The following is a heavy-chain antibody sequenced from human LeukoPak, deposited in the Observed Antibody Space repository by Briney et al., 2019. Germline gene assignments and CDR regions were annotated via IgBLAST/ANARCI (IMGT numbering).Heavy chain of an antibody. CDR1: GFTFSSYE. CDR3: AREDYDFWRGWFDP. J-gene: IGHJ5*02. Sequence: PGGSLRLSCAASGFTFSSYEMNWVRQAPGKGLEWVSYISSSGSTIYYADSVKGRFTISRDNAKNSLYLQMNSLRAEDTAVYYCAREDYDFWRGWFDPWGQGTLVTVCS. V-gene: IGHV3-48*03. D-gene: IGHD3-3*01. CDR2: ISSSGSTI.